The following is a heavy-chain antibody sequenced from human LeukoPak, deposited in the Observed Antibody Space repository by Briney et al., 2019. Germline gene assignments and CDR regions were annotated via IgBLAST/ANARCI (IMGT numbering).Heavy chain of an antibody. Sequence: ASVNVSFKGCGHTLIELTMHWVRQAPGRGREWMGGFDPENDERMYAGKFRGRVTMTEDISTDAAYMELSSLRSEDTAVYFCATEMTSVVPDYWGQGTLVTVSS. V-gene: IGHV1-24*01. J-gene: IGHJ4*02. CDR2: FDPENDER. CDR3: ATEMTSVVPDY. D-gene: IGHD4-11*01. CDR1: GHTLIELT.